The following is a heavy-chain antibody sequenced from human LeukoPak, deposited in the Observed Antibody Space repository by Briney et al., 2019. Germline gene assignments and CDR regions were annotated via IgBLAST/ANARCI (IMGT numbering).Heavy chain of an antibody. D-gene: IGHD1-20*01. Sequence: PGGSLRLSCAASGFTFDDYAMHWVRQAPGKGLEWVSLISWDGGSTYYADSVKGRFTISRDNSKNSLYLQMNSLRAEDTALYYCAKDNSITGTIGHFDYWGQGTLVTVSS. CDR3: AKDNSITGTIGHFDY. V-gene: IGHV3-43D*03. J-gene: IGHJ4*02. CDR1: GFTFDDYA. CDR2: ISWDGGST.